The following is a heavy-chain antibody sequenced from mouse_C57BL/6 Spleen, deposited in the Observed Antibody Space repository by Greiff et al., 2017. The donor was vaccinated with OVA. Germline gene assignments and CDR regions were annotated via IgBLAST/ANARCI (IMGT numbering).Heavy chain of an antibody. V-gene: IGHV8-12*01. D-gene: IGHD1-1*01. CDR2: IYWDDDK. CDR1: GFSLSTSGMG. J-gene: IGHJ3*01. Sequence: QVTLKVCGPGILQSSQTLSLTCSFSGFSLSTSGMGVSWIRQPSGKGLEWLAHIYWDDDKRYNPFLKSRLTISKDTSRNQVFLKITSVDTADTATYYCARHGCRAWFAYWGQGTLVTVSA. CDR3: ARHGCRAWFAY.